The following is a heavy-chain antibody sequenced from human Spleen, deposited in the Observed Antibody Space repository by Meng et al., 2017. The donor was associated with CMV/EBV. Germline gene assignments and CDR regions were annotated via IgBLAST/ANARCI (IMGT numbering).Heavy chain of an antibody. J-gene: IGHJ1*01. V-gene: IGHV3-21*01. D-gene: IGHD4-23*01. Sequence: GGSLRLSCVASGFTFSGYSMNWVRQTPGKGLEWVSSITSRSSNTYYSDSVKGRFTISRDNAKNSLYLQMNSLRAEDTAVYYCARDYTPVVTALNQHWGQGTLVTVSS. CDR1: GFTFSGYS. CDR3: ARDYTPVVTALNQH. CDR2: ITSRSSNT.